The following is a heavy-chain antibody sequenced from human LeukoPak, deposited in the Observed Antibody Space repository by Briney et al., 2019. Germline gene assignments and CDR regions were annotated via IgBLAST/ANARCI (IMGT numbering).Heavy chain of an antibody. Sequence: GGSLRLSCTASAFTFNNYAMSWVRQAPGKGLEWVSAISGRGGSTFYADSVKGRFTISRDNSKNTLYLQMNSLRAEDTAVYYCAKGGGFYYGSNGYYRYFDYWGQGSLVTVSS. J-gene: IGHJ4*02. CDR3: AKGGGFYYGSNGYYRYFDY. D-gene: IGHD3-22*01. CDR1: AFTFNNYA. CDR2: ISGRGGST. V-gene: IGHV3-23*01.